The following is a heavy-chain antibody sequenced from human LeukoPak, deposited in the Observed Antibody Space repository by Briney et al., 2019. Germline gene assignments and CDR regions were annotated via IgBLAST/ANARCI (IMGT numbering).Heavy chain of an antibody. CDR3: AKGGGNGAFDP. D-gene: IGHD4-23*01. V-gene: IGHV3-23*01. J-gene: IGHJ5*02. CDR1: GFTFSDYA. CDR2: IRGSADST. Sequence: PGGSLTLSCAASGFTFSDYAMSWVRQAPGKGLECVSHIRGSADSTYYSDSVKGRFTISRDNSRNTLYLQMNSLRAEDTAVYYCAKGGGNGAFDPWGQGTLVTVSS.